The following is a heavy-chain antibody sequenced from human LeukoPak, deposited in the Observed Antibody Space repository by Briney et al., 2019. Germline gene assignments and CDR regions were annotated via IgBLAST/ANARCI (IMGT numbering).Heavy chain of an antibody. CDR3: AKDLHYYDSSGPVFH. V-gene: IGHV3-7*03. Sequence: PGGSLRLSCAASGFTFRNYWMNWVRQAPGKGLEWVANIKDDGSDKYYVDSVKGRFSISKDNAKNALYLQMNGLRPEDTAFYYCAKDLHYYDSSGPVFHWGQGTLVTVSS. CDR1: GFTFRNYW. J-gene: IGHJ4*02. CDR2: IKDDGSDK. D-gene: IGHD3-22*01.